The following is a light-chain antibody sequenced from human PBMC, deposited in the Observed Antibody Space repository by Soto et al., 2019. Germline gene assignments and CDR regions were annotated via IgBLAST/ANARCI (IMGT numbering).Light chain of an antibody. J-gene: IGLJ2*01. Sequence: QSVLTQPPSVSGAPGQRVTISCTGSSSNIGAGYHVHWYQQFPGTAPKLLIYGNINRPSGVPDRFSGSKSGTSASLAITGLQAEDEADYYCQSYDSSLSGVIFGGGTKLTVL. CDR3: QSYDSSLSGVI. CDR1: SSNIGAGYH. CDR2: GNI. V-gene: IGLV1-40*01.